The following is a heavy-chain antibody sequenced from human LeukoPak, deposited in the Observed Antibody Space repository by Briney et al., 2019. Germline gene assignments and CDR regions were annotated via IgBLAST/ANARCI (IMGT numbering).Heavy chain of an antibody. D-gene: IGHD4-17*01. CDR2: IKEDGSEK. Sequence: GGSLRLSCAASGFIFSTYWMTWVGQGPGKGLEWVANIKEDGSEKYYVESVKGRFTISRDNAKNSLYLQMNNLRPEDTAVYYCAAGDSFDYWGQGSLVTVYS. CDR1: GFIFSTYW. CDR3: AAGDSFDY. J-gene: IGHJ4*02. V-gene: IGHV3-7*01.